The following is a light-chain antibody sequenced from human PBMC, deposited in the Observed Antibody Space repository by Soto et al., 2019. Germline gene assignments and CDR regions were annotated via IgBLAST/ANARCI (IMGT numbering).Light chain of an antibody. J-gene: IGLJ3*02. CDR3: AAWDASLNGGV. CDR2: ISN. CDR1: TSNIGSNS. V-gene: IGLV1-44*01. Sequence: QLVLTQSPSASGTLGQRVTISCSGSTSNIGSNSVNWYQQLPGTAPKLLIYISNQRPSGVPDRFSGSKSGTSGSLAISGLQSEDEADYYCAAWDASLNGGVFGGGTKLTVL.